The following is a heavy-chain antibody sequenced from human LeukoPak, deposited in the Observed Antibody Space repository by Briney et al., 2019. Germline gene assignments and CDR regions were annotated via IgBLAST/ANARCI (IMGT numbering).Heavy chain of an antibody. J-gene: IGHJ4*02. CDR2: IYPYDSDT. CDR3: ARQLYSGFDLFDY. Sequence: GESLKISCAVSGYSFDTYWIGWVRQMPGKGLEWMGFIYPYDSDTRYSPSIQGQVTISADKSTNPAYLQWSRLRASDTAMYYCARQLYSGFDLFDYWGQGTLVTVSS. D-gene: IGHD5-12*01. CDR1: GYSFDTYW. V-gene: IGHV5-51*01.